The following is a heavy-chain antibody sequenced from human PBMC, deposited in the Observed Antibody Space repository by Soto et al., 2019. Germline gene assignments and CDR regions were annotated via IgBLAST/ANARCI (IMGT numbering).Heavy chain of an antibody. J-gene: IGHJ5*02. D-gene: IGHD2-15*01. V-gene: IGHV1-69*12. CDR2: IIPIFGTA. CDR3: ARTPMRCSGGSCYSGDWFDP. CDR1: GGTFSSYA. Sequence: QVQLVQSGAEVKKPGSSVKVSCKASGGTFSSYAISWVRQAPGQGLEWMGGIIPIFGTANYAQKFQGRVTITADESTSTAYMVLRSLRSEDTAVYYCARTPMRCSGGSCYSGDWFDPWGQGTLVTVSS.